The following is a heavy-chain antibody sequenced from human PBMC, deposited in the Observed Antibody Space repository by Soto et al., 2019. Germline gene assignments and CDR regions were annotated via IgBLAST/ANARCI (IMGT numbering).Heavy chain of an antibody. CDR2: LDGAGGST. CDR3: AAPRDEYGSGVSWFTYGMDI. D-gene: IGHD3-10*01. CDR1: GFTFSDYA. Sequence: RRLSCLASGFTFSDYAMTWVRHVPGRGLEWVASLDGAGGSTYYADSVRGRFTISRDNSQNTLFLQMKRLTVDDTAIYYCAAPRDEYGSGVSWFTYGMDIWGQGTTVTVSS. J-gene: IGHJ6*02. V-gene: IGHV3-23*01.